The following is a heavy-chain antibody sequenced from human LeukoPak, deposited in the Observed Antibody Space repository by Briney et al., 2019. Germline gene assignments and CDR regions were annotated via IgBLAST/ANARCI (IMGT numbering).Heavy chain of an antibody. Sequence: SETLSLTCTVSGGSISSYYWSWIRQPPGKGLEWIGYIYYSGSTNYNPSLKSRVTISVDTSKNQFSLKLSSVTAADTAVYYCARGYYDFWSGYYTGNHWFDPWGQGTLVTVSS. J-gene: IGHJ5*02. CDR2: IYYSGST. CDR3: ARGYYDFWSGYYTGNHWFDP. D-gene: IGHD3-3*01. V-gene: IGHV4-59*01. CDR1: GGSISSYY.